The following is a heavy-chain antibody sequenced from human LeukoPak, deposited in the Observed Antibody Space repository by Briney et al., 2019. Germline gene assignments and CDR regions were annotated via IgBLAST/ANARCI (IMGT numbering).Heavy chain of an antibody. J-gene: IGHJ4*02. CDR2: ISDNGRTK. Sequence: GGSLRLSCAASGLTFSDYHLSWIRQAPGKGLEWVSHISDNGRTKYYANSVQGRFTVSRDNAKNSLYLQMNSLRADDTAVYYCATVHFGYFTFWGQGTLVPVSS. V-gene: IGHV3-11*01. CDR3: ATVHFGYFTF. CDR1: GLTFSDYH. D-gene: IGHD3-3*01.